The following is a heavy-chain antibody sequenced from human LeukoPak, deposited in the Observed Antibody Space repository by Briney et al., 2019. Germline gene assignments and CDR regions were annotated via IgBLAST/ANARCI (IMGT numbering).Heavy chain of an antibody. Sequence: GGSLRLSCAASGFTFSDYYMSWIRQAPGKGLEWVSYISSSGSTIYYADSVKGRFTISRDNAKNSLYLQMNSLRAEATAVYYCASLRYDILTGYCDYWGQGTLVTVSS. CDR2: ISSSGSTI. CDR3: ASLRYDILTGYCDY. V-gene: IGHV3-11*01. D-gene: IGHD3-9*01. J-gene: IGHJ4*02. CDR1: GFTFSDYY.